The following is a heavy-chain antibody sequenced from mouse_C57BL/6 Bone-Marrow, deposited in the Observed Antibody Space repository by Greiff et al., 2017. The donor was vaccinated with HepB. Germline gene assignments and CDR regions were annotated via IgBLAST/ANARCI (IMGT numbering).Heavy chain of an antibody. D-gene: IGHD2-4*01. CDR1: GFNIKDDY. Sequence: VQLQQSGAELVRPGASVKLSCTASGFNIKDDYMHWVKQRPEQGLEWIGWIDPENGDTEYASKFQGKATITADTSSNTAYLQLSSLTSEDTAVYYCTTGDYDVWGTWFAYWGQGTLVTVSA. J-gene: IGHJ3*01. CDR2: IDPENGDT. V-gene: IGHV14-4*01. CDR3: TTGDYDVWGTWFAY.